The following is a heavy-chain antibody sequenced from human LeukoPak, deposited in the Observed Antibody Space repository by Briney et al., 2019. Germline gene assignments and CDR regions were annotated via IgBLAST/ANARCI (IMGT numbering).Heavy chain of an antibody. CDR1: GFTFSSYG. J-gene: IGHJ4*02. CDR3: ARVRSRAAAGIDY. D-gene: IGHD6-13*01. Sequence: PGRSLRLSCAASGFTFSSYGMHWVRQAPGKGLEWVAVLWEDGSNKYYADCVTGRFTIARENTKNTLYLQMNSLRAEDTAVYSCARVRSRAAAGIDYWGQGTLVTVSS. CDR2: LWEDGSNK. V-gene: IGHV3-33*01.